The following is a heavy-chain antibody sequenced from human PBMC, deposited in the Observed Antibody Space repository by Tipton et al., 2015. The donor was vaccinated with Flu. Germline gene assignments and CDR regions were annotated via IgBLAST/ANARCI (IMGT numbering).Heavy chain of an antibody. V-gene: IGHV4-34*01. CDR3: AGGGSSHFGY. CDR2: INHSGST. J-gene: IGHJ4*02. D-gene: IGHD6-6*01. Sequence: TLSLTCAVYGGSFSGYYWSWIRQPPGKGLEWIGEINHSGSTNYNPSLKSRVTISVDTSKNQFSLKLSPVTAADTAVYYCAGGGSSHFGYWGQGTLVTVSS. CDR1: GGSFSGYY.